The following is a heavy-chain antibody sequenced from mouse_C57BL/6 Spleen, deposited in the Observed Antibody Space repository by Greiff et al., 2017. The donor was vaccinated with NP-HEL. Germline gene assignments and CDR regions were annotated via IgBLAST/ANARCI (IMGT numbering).Heavy chain of an antibody. Sequence: QVQLQQSGPGLVAPSQSLSITCTVSGFSLTSYAISWVRQPPGKGLEWLGVIWTGGGTNYNSALKSRLSISKDNSKSQVFLKMNSLQTDDTARYYCARTLSRDGYYPLYYAMDYWGQGTSVTVSS. D-gene: IGHD2-3*01. CDR1: GFSLTSYA. CDR3: ARTLSRDGYYPLYYAMDY. CDR2: IWTGGGT. V-gene: IGHV2-9-1*01. J-gene: IGHJ4*01.